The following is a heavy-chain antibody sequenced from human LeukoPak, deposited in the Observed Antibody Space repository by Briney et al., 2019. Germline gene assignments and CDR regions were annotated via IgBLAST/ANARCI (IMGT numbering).Heavy chain of an antibody. Sequence: PGGSLRLSCAASGFTFSDYNMRWIRQAPGKGLEWVSSISRSGSTKYYADSVKGRFTISRDNAKNSLYLQMNSLRAEDTALYYCAKVPAHGDYVGGPNWYFDLWGRGTLVTVSS. V-gene: IGHV3-11*01. CDR3: AKVPAHGDYVGGPNWYFDL. J-gene: IGHJ2*01. CDR2: ISRSGSTK. D-gene: IGHD4-17*01. CDR1: GFTFSDYN.